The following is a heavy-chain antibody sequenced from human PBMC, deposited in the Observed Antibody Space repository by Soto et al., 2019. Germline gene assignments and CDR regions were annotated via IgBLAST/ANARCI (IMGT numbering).Heavy chain of an antibody. Sequence: QVQLVQSGAEVKKPGSSVKVSCKASGGTFSSYTISWVRQAPGQGLEWMGRIIPILGIANYAQKFQGRVTXTXVKSTSTAYMELSSLRSEDTAVYCCARSRRSGSCDSWGQGTLVTVSS. V-gene: IGHV1-69*02. J-gene: IGHJ4*02. D-gene: IGHD1-26*01. CDR2: IIPILGIA. CDR1: GGTFSSYT. CDR3: ARSRRSGSCDS.